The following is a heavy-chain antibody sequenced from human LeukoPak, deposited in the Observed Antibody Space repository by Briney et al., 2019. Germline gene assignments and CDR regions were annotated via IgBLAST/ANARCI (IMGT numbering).Heavy chain of an antibody. V-gene: IGHV3-48*04. D-gene: IGHD4-17*01. J-gene: IGHJ3*02. CDR1: GFTFSSYW. CDR3: ARDIGDYGNDAFDI. CDR2: ISSSGSTI. Sequence: GGSLRLSCAASGFTFSSYWMSWVRQAPGKGLEWVSYISSSGSTIYYADSVKGRFTISRDNAKNSLYLQMNSPRAEDTAVYYCARDIGDYGNDAFDIWGQGTMVTVSS.